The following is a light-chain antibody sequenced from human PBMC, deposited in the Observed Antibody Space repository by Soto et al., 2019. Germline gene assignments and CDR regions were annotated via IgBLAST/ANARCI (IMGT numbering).Light chain of an antibody. CDR3: LQYNNYTLT. CDR2: TAS. V-gene: IGKV1-17*01. J-gene: IGKJ3*01. Sequence: DIQMTQSPSYLSASVGDRFNITGRASQGIGNDLGWYQQKQGKAPQRLIYTASTLQSGVPSRLSGSGYGTEFTITISSMQKEDFETYYCLQYNNYTLTFGPGTKVDIK. CDR1: QGIGND.